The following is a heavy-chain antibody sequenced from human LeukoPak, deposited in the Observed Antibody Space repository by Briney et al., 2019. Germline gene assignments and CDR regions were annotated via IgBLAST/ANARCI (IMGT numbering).Heavy chain of an antibody. V-gene: IGHV1-2*02. CDR1: SYTFTNYA. J-gene: IGHJ4*02. Sequence: GASVKVSCKASSYTFTNYAFTWVRQAPGQGFEWMGWINPNSGGTNYAQKFQGRVTMTRDTSISTAYMELSRLRSDDTAVYYCARANYDILTGYYCDYWGQGTLVTVSS. CDR3: ARANYDILTGYYCDY. CDR2: INPNSGGT. D-gene: IGHD3-9*01.